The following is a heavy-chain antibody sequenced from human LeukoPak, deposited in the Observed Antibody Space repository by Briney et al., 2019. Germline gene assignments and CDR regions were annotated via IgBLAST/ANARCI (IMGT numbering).Heavy chain of an antibody. J-gene: IGHJ5*02. V-gene: IGHV3-9*01. CDR2: ISWNSGSI. CDR3: AKDGEMATISSAWFDP. D-gene: IGHD5-24*01. Sequence: PGGSLRLSCAASGFTFDDYAMHWVRQAPGKGLEWVSGISWNSGSIGYADSVKGRFTISRDNAKNSLYLQMNSLRAEDTALYYCAKDGEMATISSAWFDPWGQGTLVTVSS. CDR1: GFTFDDYA.